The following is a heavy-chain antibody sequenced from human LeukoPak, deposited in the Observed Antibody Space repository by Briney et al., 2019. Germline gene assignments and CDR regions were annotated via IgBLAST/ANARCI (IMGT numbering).Heavy chain of an antibody. J-gene: IGHJ5*02. D-gene: IGHD3-10*01. CDR2: ISSSSSTI. V-gene: IGHV3-48*01. CDR3: AREGVAVRGALNWFDP. CDR1: GFTFSSYS. Sequence: GGSLRLSCAASGFTFSSYSMKWVRQAPGKGLEWVSYISSSSSTIYYADSVKARFTISRDNAKNSLYLQMNGLRAEDTAVYYCAREGVAVRGALNWFDPWGQGTLVTVSS.